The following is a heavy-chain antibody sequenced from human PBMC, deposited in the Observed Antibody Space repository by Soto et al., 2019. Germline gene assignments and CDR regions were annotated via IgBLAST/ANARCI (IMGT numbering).Heavy chain of an antibody. J-gene: IGHJ4*02. CDR1: GFTFSSYS. V-gene: IGHV3-48*02. Sequence: EVQLVESGGGLVQPGGSLRLSCAASGFTFSSYSMNWVRQAPGKGLEWVSYISGRSRTIYYADSVKGRFTISRDNARSSLYLQMNSLSDEDTAVYHCARGDLDRTIDYWGQGTLVTVSS. CDR3: ARGDLDRTIDY. CDR2: ISGRSRTI. D-gene: IGHD1-1*01.